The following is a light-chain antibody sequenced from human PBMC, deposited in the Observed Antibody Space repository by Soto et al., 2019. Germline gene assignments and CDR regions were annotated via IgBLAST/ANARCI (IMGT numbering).Light chain of an antibody. CDR1: DSNIGSTA. Sequence: QSVLTQPPSVSATPGQGVILSCSGGDSNIGSTAVNWYQQLPGTAPRLLIYSSNQRPSGVPDRIYGSKSGTSASLAISGLQSEDEADYYCAAWDDDLHVWMFGGGTKLTVL. CDR2: SSN. CDR3: AAWDDDLHVWM. J-gene: IGLJ3*02. V-gene: IGLV1-44*01.